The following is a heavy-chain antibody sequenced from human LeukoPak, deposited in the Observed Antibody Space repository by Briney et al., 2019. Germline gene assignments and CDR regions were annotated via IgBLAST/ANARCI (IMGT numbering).Heavy chain of an antibody. J-gene: IGHJ4*02. Sequence: SETLCLTCAVSGGSISSGGYSWSWIRQPPGKGLEWIGYIYHSGSTYYNPSLKSRVTISVDRSKNQFSLKLSSVTAADTAVYYCARVDYYGSGAIDYWGQGTLITVSS. V-gene: IGHV4-30-2*01. CDR3: ARVDYYGSGAIDY. CDR2: IYHSGST. CDR1: GGSISSGGYS. D-gene: IGHD3-10*01.